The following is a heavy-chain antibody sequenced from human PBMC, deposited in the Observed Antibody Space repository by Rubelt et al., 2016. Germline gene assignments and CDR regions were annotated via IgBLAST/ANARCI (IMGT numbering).Heavy chain of an antibody. J-gene: IGHJ4*02. CDR1: GYIFTSYS. CDR3: ARDQYYDILTGYWAY. D-gene: IGHD3-9*01. V-gene: IGHV1-3*01. Sequence: GYIFTSYSMHWVRQAPGQGLEWMGWINAGNGNTKYSQKFQGRVTITRDTSASTAYMELSSLRSEDTAVYYCARDQYYDILTGYWAYWGQGTLVTVSS. CDR2: INAGNGNT.